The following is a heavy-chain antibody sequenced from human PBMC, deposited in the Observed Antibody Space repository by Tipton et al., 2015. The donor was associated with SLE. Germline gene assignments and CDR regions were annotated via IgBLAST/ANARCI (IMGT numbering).Heavy chain of an antibody. V-gene: IGHV3-7*01. Sequence: LSLTCEASGFTFSSSWFTWLRQTPVRGLEFVADINPDVSASTYVDSVRGRFTISRDNAKNSLDLQMHSLRAEDTAVYYCARDPSYGAFDIWGQGTVVTVSS. D-gene: IGHD3-16*01. J-gene: IGHJ3*02. CDR3: ARDPSYGAFDI. CDR2: INPDVSAS. CDR1: GFTFSSSW.